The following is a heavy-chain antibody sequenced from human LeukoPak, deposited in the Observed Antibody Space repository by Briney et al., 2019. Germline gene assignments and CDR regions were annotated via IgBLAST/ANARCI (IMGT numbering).Heavy chain of an antibody. CDR1: GFTFSSYA. V-gene: IGHV3-23*01. CDR2: ISGSGGST. CDR3: AKTSRMDYYDSSGYPADAFDI. D-gene: IGHD3-22*01. J-gene: IGHJ3*02. Sequence: GGTLRLSCAASGFTFSSYAMSWVRQAPGKGLEWVSAISGSGGSTYYADSVKGRFTISRDNSKNTLYLQMNSLTAEDTAVYYCAKTSRMDYYDSSGYPADAFDIWGQGTMVTVSS.